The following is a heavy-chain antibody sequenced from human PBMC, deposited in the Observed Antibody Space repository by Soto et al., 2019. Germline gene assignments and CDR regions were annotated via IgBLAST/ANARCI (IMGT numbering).Heavy chain of an antibody. V-gene: IGHV3-7*03. CDR3: ARGGTNYFDY. J-gene: IGHJ4*02. Sequence: GGSLRLSCVASGFTFSSYWMSWVRQAPGGGLEWVANIKQDGTEIHYVESVKGRFTIFRDNAKNSLYLQMNSLRAEDTAVYYCARGGTNYFDYWGQGTLVTVSS. D-gene: IGHD1-26*01. CDR1: GFTFSSYW. CDR2: IKQDGTEI.